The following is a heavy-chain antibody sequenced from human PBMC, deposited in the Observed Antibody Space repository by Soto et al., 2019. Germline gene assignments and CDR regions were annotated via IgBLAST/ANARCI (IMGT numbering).Heavy chain of an antibody. D-gene: IGHD4-17*01. CDR2: INAATGNT. V-gene: IGHV1-3*01. J-gene: IGHJ3*01. CDR3: VRGAARRPPVTRAFDL. Sequence: HVEIVQSGAEVKMPGASVNVSCKSSGYNFTNHAMHWVRQAPGQRLEWLGWINAATGNTQYSQRFQDRLIIIRDTSASTASMELSSLRSKDTAVYYCVRGAARRPPVTRAFDLWGRGTLVTVSS. CDR1: GYNFTNHA.